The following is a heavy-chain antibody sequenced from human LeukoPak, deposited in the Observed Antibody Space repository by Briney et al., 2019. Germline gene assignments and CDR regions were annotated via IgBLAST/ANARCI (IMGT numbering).Heavy chain of an antibody. Sequence: SGTLSLTCAVSGGSISSSNWWSWVRQPPGKGLEWIGEIYHSGSTNYNPSLKSRVTISVDTSKNQFSLKLSSVTAADTAVYYCVDMVRGVIPDYYGMDVWGQGTTVTVSS. D-gene: IGHD3-10*01. CDR1: GGSISSSNW. V-gene: IGHV4-4*02. CDR3: VDMVRGVIPDYYGMDV. CDR2: IYHSGST. J-gene: IGHJ6*02.